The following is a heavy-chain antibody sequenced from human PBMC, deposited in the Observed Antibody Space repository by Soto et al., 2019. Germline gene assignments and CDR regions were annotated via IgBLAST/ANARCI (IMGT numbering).Heavy chain of an antibody. CDR1: GYTFTSYA. CDR2: INTNTGNP. D-gene: IGHD4-4*01. Sequence: ASVKVSCKASGYTFTSYAMNWVRQAPGQGLEWMGWINTNTGNPTYAQGFTGRFVFSLDTSVSTAYLQICSLKAEDTAVYYCARSKMTTVTTSRRVYYYGMDVWGQGTTVTVSS. CDR3: ARSKMTTVTTSRRVYYYGMDV. J-gene: IGHJ6*02. V-gene: IGHV7-4-1*01.